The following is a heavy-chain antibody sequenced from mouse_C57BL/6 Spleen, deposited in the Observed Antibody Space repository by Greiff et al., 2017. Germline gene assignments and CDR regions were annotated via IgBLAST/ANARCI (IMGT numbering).Heavy chain of an antibody. CDR2: IYPGDGDT. Sequence: VQLQQSGPELVKPGASVKISCKASGYAFSSSWMNWVKQRPGKGLEWIGRIYPGDGDTNYNGKFKGKATLTAYKSSSTAYMQLISLTSEASAVSFCARRAFITTVGATDYWGQGTTLTVSS. CDR3: ARRAFITTVGATDY. V-gene: IGHV1-82*01. CDR1: GYAFSSSW. D-gene: IGHD1-1*01. J-gene: IGHJ2*01.